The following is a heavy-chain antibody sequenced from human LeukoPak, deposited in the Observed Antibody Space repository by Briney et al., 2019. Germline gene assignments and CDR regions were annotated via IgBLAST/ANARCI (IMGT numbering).Heavy chain of an antibody. D-gene: IGHD3-22*01. CDR2: IYYSGST. V-gene: IGHV4-61*01. J-gene: IGHJ4*02. CDR1: GGSVSSGSYY. CDR3: ASELYYYDSSGYYWFDY. Sequence: PSETLSLTCTVSGGSVSSGSYYWSWIRQPPGKGLEWIGYIYYSGSTNYNPSLKSRVTISVDTSKNQFSLKLSSVTAADTAVYYCASELYYYDSSGYYWFDYWGQGTLVTVSS.